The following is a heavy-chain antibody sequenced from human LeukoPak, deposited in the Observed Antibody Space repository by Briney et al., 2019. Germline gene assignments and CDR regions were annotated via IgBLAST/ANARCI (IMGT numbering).Heavy chain of an antibody. V-gene: IGHV4-39*01. CDR1: GGSFSGYY. CDR3: ARPTYYYDSSGYLGSFDP. J-gene: IGHJ5*02. D-gene: IGHD3-22*01. CDR2: IYYSGST. Sequence: PSETLSLTCAVHGGSFSGYYWGWIRQPPGKGLEWIGSIYYSGSTYYNPSLKSRVTISVDTSKNQFSLKLSSVTAADTAVYYCARPTYYYDSSGYLGSFDPWGQGTLVTVSS.